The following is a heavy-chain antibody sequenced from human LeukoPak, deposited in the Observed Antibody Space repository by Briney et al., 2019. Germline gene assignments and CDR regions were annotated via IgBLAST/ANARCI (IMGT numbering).Heavy chain of an antibody. V-gene: IGHV4-34*01. Sequence: SETLSLTCAVYGGSFSGHYWSWIRQPPGKGLEWIGEINHSGSTNYNPSLKSRVTISVDTSKNQFSLKLSSVTAADTAVYYCARAWRDYVWGSYRPYFDYWGQGTLVTVSS. CDR2: INHSGST. D-gene: IGHD3-16*02. CDR1: GGSFSGHY. J-gene: IGHJ4*02. CDR3: ARAWRDYVWGSYRPYFDY.